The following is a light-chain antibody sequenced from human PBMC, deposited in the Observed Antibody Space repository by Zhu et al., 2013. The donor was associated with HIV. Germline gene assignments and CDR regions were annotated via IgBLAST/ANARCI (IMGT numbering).Light chain of an antibody. CDR3: QQYGSSPPWA. CDR2: GAS. CDR1: QNVDSSS. Sequence: EIVLTQSPGTLSLSPGERATLSCRASQNVDSSSLAWYQQKPGQAPRLLISGASTRATGIADRFSGSGSGTDFTLTISRLEPEDFAVYYCQQYGSSPPWAFGQGTKVEIK. V-gene: IGKV3-20*01. J-gene: IGKJ1*01.